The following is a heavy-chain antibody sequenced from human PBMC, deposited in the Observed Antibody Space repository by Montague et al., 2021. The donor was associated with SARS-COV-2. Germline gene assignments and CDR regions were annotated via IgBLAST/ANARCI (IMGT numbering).Heavy chain of an antibody. J-gene: IGHJ4*02. Sequence: SLRLSCAASGFAFSTYAMYWVRRAPGKGLEWVAVISYDGSNQYYADSVKGRFTISRDNSKNTLYLQMNSLRAEDTAVYYCARTQSGNYLYYFDYWGQGILVTVSS. D-gene: IGHD1-26*01. V-gene: IGHV3-30*04. CDR3: ARTQSGNYLYYFDY. CDR1: GFAFSTYA. CDR2: ISYDGSNQ.